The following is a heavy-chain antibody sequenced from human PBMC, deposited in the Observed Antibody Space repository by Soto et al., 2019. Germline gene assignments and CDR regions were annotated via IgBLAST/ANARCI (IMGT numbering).Heavy chain of an antibody. CDR3: AREYSDAFDV. Sequence: SKTLSLTCAISGASVPTNSAAWHWIRQSPSSGLEWLGRTYFRSKWSNDYVESLKSRITINPDTSKNQFSLLLNSVTPEDTAVYYCAREYSDAFDVWGQGTMVTVSS. V-gene: IGHV6-1*01. CDR1: GASVPTNSAA. CDR2: TYFRSKWSN. D-gene: IGHD2-15*01. J-gene: IGHJ3*01.